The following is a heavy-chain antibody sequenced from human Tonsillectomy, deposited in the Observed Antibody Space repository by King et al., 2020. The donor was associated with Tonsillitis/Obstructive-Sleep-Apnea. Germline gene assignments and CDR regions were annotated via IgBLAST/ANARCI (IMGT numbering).Heavy chain of an antibody. CDR2: IYSGGST. J-gene: IGHJ4*02. D-gene: IGHD6-19*01. Sequence: VQLVESGGGLVQPGGSLRLSCAASGFTVSSNYMSWVRQAPGKGLEWVSVIYSGGSTYYADSVKGRFTISRDNSKNTLYLQMNSLRAEDTAVYYCASSKYSSGWYGVFDYWGQGTLVTVSS. CDR1: GFTVSSNY. V-gene: IGHV3-66*01. CDR3: ASSKYSSGWYGVFDY.